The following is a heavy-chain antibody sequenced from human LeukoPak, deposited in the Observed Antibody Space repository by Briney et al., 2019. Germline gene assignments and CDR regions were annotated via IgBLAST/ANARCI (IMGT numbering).Heavy chain of an antibody. J-gene: IGHJ6*03. CDR3: AKSYYGDTPRYYYMDV. V-gene: IGHV4-59*01. CDR1: VGSISSYY. CDR2: IYYSGST. Sequence: SETLSLTCTLSVGSISSYYWSWIWQPPGKGLECIGYIYYSGSTNYNTSLKSRINRSVDTSKNKLSLKLSCVTAADTAVYYCAKSYYGDTPRYYYMDVWGKGTTVTVSS. D-gene: IGHD4-17*01.